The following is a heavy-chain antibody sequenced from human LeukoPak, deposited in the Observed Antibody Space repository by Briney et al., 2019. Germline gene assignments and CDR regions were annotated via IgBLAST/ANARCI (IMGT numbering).Heavy chain of an antibody. V-gene: IGHV4-38-2*02. J-gene: IGHJ5*02. Sequence: PSETLSLTCTVSGGSISSYYWGWIRQPPGKGLEWIGSIYHSGSTYYNPSLKSRVTISVDTSKNQFSLKLSSVTAADTAVYYCARPHYDFWSGYSNNWFVPWGQGTLVTVSS. D-gene: IGHD3-3*01. CDR2: IYHSGST. CDR1: GGSISSYY. CDR3: ARPHYDFWSGYSNNWFVP.